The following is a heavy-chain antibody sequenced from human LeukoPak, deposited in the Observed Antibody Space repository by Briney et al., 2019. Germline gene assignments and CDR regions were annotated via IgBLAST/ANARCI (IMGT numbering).Heavy chain of an antibody. CDR3: ARDYIIGRRYQQYGNWFDP. D-gene: IGHD2-2*01. CDR1: GGSISSYY. V-gene: IGHV4-4*07. J-gene: IGHJ5*02. CDR2: IYTSGST. Sequence: SETLSLTCTVSGGSISSYYWSWIRQPAGKGLEWIGRIYTSGSTNYNPSLKSRVTMSVDTSKNQFSLKLSSVTAADTAVYYCARDYIIGRRYQQYGNWFDPWGQGTLVTVSS.